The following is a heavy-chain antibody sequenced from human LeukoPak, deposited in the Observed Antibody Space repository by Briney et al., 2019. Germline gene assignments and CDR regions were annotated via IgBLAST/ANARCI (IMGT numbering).Heavy chain of an antibody. CDR2: LSGSGDTT. V-gene: IGHV3-23*01. CDR1: GFTFSSYA. Sequence: GGSLRLSCAASGFTFSSYAMSWVRQAPGKGLEWVSSLSGSGDTTYYADSVKGRFTISRDNSKKTLFLQMNSLRAEDTAIYYCAKKEGQAFDIWGQGTMVTVSS. CDR3: AKKEGQAFDI. J-gene: IGHJ3*02.